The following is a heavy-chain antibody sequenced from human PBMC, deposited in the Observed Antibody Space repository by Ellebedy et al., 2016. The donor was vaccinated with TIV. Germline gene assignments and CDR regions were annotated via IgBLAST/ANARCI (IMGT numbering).Heavy chain of an antibody. V-gene: IGHV3-66*01. CDR1: GFTFSSYG. J-gene: IGHJ4*02. CDR3: ARGSSMVRGAA. CDR2: IYSGGST. D-gene: IGHD3-10*01. Sequence: PGGSLRLSCAASGFTFSSYGMSWVRQAPGKGPQWVSVIYSGGSTYYADSVKGRFTISRENSKNTLYLQMNSLRAEDTGVYYCARGSSMVRGAAWGQGTLVTVSS.